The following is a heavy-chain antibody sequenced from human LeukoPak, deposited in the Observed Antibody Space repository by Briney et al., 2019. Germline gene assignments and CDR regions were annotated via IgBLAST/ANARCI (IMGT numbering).Heavy chain of an antibody. CDR3: ARDSSGFYYARMLNY. J-gene: IGHJ4*02. CDR1: GYSISTGYY. V-gene: IGHV4-38-2*02. CDR2: FYHGGST. D-gene: IGHD3-22*01. Sequence: PSETLSLTCTVSGYSISTGYYWDWIRQPPGKGLEWIGTFYHGGSTYYNPSLKSRVTISVDTSKNQFSLKLTSVTAADTAFYYCARDSSGFYYARMLNYWGQGTLVTVSS.